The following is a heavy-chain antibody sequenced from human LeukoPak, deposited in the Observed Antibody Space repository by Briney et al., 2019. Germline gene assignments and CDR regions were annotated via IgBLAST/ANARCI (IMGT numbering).Heavy chain of an antibody. CDR1: GFTVSSNY. D-gene: IGHD2-15*01. J-gene: IGHJ4*02. Sequence: GGSLRLSCAASGFTVSSNYMSWVRQAPGKGLEWVSVIYSGGSTYYADSVKGRFTISRDNAKNTLYLQMNSLRVEDTAVYYCATLEDDYRDYWGQGTLVTVSS. V-gene: IGHV3-66*01. CDR2: IYSGGST. CDR3: ATLEDDYRDY.